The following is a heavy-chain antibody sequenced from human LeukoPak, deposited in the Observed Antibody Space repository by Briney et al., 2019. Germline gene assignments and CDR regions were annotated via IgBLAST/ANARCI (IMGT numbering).Heavy chain of an antibody. V-gene: IGHV3-21*01. CDR3: AREVLIVVEPAANTIDY. D-gene: IGHD2-2*01. CDR1: GFTFRDYT. Sequence: PGGSLRLSCAASGFTFRDYTMNWVRQAPGKGLEWVSAINKGGSYIKYADSVKGRFTVSRDNAKNSLFLQMNNLRVEDMAVYFCAREVLIVVEPAANTIDYWGQGTRVTVSS. J-gene: IGHJ4*02. CDR2: INKGGSYI.